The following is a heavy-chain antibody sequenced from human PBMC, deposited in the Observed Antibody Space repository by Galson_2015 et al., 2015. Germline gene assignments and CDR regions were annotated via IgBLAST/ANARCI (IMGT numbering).Heavy chain of an antibody. CDR1: GFTFKDAH. D-gene: IGHD1-7*01. Sequence: SLRLSCAASGFTFKDAHMNWVRQGPGQGLEWVARIKTKADGAATKGDGATRDFAAPVKGRFTISRDDSKNMVYLQMDSLETEDTAVYYCTTGTALNLWGHGTLVTVSS. CDR2: IKTKADGAATKGDGATR. V-gene: IGHV3-15*05. CDR3: TTGTALNL. J-gene: IGHJ4*01.